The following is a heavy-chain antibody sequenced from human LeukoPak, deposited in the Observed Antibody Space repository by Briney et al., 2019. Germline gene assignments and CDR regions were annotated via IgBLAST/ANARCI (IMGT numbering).Heavy chain of an antibody. D-gene: IGHD6-13*01. Sequence: PSETLSLTCTVSGGSISSSSYYWSWIRQPAGKGLEWIGRIYTSGSTNYNPSLKSRVTISVDTSENQFSLKLSSVSAADTAVYYCARVYYSRSYDYWYFDLWGRGTLVTVSS. J-gene: IGHJ2*01. CDR3: ARVYYSRSYDYWYFDL. CDR2: IYTSGST. V-gene: IGHV4-61*02. CDR1: GGSISSSSYY.